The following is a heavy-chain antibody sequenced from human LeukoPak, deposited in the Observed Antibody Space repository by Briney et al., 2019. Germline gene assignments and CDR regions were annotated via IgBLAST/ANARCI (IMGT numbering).Heavy chain of an antibody. J-gene: IGHJ3*02. CDR1: GFTFSSYW. D-gene: IGHD1-26*01. V-gene: IGHV3-74*01. CDR2: INSDGSIT. CDR3: ATIVGATEGAFDI. Sequence: GGSLRPSCAASGFTFSSYWMHWVRQAPGKGLVWVSRINSDGSITSYADSVKGRFTISRDNAKNTLYLQMNSLRAEDSAVYYCATIVGATEGAFDIWGQGTMVTVSS.